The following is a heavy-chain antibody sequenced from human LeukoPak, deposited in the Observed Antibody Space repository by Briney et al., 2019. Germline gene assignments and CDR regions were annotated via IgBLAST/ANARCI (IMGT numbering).Heavy chain of an antibody. J-gene: IGHJ4*02. Sequence: PGGSLRLSCAASGFTFSSYEMNWVRQAPGKGLEWVSYISSSGSTIYYADSVKGRFTISRDNAKNSLYLQMNSLRAEDTAVYYCAKDPVGATQDYWGQGTLVTVSS. CDR2: ISSSGSTI. CDR1: GFTFSSYE. CDR3: AKDPVGATQDY. V-gene: IGHV3-48*03. D-gene: IGHD1-26*01.